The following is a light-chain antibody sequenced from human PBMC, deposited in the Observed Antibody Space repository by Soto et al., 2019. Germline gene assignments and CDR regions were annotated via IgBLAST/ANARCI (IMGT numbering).Light chain of an antibody. CDR3: QQHNQWPIT. CDR1: QSAGTF. CDR2: YIS. V-gene: IGKV3D-15*01. J-gene: IGKJ5*01. Sequence: EIVMTQSPATLSVSPGETASLSCRASQSAGTFLAWYQQKPGQAPRLLIYYISRRATGIPDRFSGSGSGTEFTLTISSLQSEDSAVYYCQQHNQWPITFGQGTRLEIK.